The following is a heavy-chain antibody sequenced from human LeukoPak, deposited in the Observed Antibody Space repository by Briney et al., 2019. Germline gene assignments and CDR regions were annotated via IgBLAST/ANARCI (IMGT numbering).Heavy chain of an antibody. CDR2: INHNGNVN. Sequence: GGSLRLSCAASGFTFSSYWMNWARQAPGKGLEWVASINHNGNVNYYVDSVKGRFTISRDNAKNSLYLQMNSLRAEDTAVYYCARYGASPYRAFDIWGQGTMVTVSS. CDR3: ARYGASPYRAFDI. V-gene: IGHV3-7*03. CDR1: GFTFSSYW. J-gene: IGHJ3*02. D-gene: IGHD1-26*01.